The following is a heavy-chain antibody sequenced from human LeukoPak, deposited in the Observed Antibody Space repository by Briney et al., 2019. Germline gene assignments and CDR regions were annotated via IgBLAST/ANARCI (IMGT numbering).Heavy chain of an antibody. CDR3: ARDTSGIAARPTGFQY. CDR1: GFTFSSYS. CDR2: ISSSSSYI. D-gene: IGHD6-6*01. V-gene: IGHV3-21*01. J-gene: IGHJ1*01. Sequence: GGSLRLSCAASGFTFSSYSMNWVRQAPGKGLEWVSSISSSSSYIYYADSVEGRFTISRDNAKNSLYLQMNSLRAEDTAVYYCARDTSGIAARPTGFQYWGQGTLVTVSS.